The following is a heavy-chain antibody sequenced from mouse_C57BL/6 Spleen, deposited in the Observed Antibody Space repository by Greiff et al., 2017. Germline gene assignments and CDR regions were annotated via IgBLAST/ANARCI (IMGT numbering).Heavy chain of an antibody. V-gene: IGHV1-15*01. Sequence: VQLQQSGAELVRPGASVTLSCKASGYTFTDYEMHWVKQTPVHGLEWIGAIDPETGGTAYNQKFKGKAILTADKSSSTAYMELRSLTSEDAAVYYYTREGGNCDCFDYWGQGTTVTVSS. CDR1: GYTFTDYE. CDR2: IDPETGGT. J-gene: IGHJ2*01. CDR3: TREGGNCDCFDY. D-gene: IGHD2-1*01.